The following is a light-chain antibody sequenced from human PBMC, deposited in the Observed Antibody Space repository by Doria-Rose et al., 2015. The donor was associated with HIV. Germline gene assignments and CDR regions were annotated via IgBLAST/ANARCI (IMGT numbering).Light chain of an antibody. CDR2: DGS. CDR3: HQYGTSWT. CDR1: QSFSSTY. V-gene: IGKV3-20*01. J-gene: IGKJ1*01. Sequence: LTQSPGTLTLSPGERATLSCRASQSFSSTYLAWYQQKPGQAPSLLIYDGSTRATGIPDSFSASGSGTDFTLTINRLDPEDFALYYCHQYGTSWTFGQGTKVEI.